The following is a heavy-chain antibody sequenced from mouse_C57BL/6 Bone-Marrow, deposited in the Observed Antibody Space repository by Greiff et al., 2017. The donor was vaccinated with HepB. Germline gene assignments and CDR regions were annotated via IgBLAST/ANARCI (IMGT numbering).Heavy chain of an antibody. CDR3: ATASKPSFAY. CDR1: GYSFTGYY. D-gene: IGHD6-1*01. J-gene: IGHJ3*01. Sequence: VQLQQSGPELVKPGASVKISCKASGYSFTGYYMNWVKQSPEKSLEWIGEINPSTGGTTYNQKFKAKATLTVDKSSSTAYMQLKSLTSEDSAVYYCATASKPSFAYWGQGTLVTVSA. V-gene: IGHV1-42*01. CDR2: INPSTGGT.